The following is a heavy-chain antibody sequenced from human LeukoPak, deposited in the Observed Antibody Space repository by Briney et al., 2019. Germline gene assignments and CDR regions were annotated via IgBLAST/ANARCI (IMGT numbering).Heavy chain of an antibody. D-gene: IGHD4-23*01. CDR3: ARGGNALDY. CDR2: FYYTGST. Sequence: SETPSLTCTVSGGSINSDYWSWMRQPPGKGLDWIGSFYYTGSTNYNPSLRSRVTISLDTSKNQISLRLSSVTAADTAVYYCARGGNALDYWGQGTLVTVSS. CDR1: GGSINSDY. V-gene: IGHV4-59*01. J-gene: IGHJ4*02.